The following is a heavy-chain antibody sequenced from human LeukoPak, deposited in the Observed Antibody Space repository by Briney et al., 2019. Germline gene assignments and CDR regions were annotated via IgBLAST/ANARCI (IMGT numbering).Heavy chain of an antibody. CDR2: IKQDGSEK. J-gene: IGHJ4*02. D-gene: IGHD3-3*01. Sequence: GGSLRLSCAASGFTFSTYWMSRVRQAPGKGLEWVGNIKQDGSEKYYVDSVKGRFTISRDNAKNSLYLQMNSLRAEDTAVYYCARDSAYYDFWSGYYSHFDSWGQGTLVTVSS. CDR3: ARDSAYYDFWSGYYSHFDS. V-gene: IGHV3-7*01. CDR1: GFTFSTYW.